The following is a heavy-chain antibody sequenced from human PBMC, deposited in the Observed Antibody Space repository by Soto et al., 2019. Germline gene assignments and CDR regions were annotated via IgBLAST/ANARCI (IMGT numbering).Heavy chain of an antibody. CDR2: VSSNSDSR. V-gene: IGHV3-11*01. Sequence: LRLSCAASGFTFSDFFMAWLRQAPGKGLEWLSSVSSNSDSRYYADSIKGRFTISRDNAGNSLYLQLNSLRPEDTAVYYCARVRKVAWFDPWGQGTLVTVSS. CDR3: ARVRKVAWFDP. J-gene: IGHJ5*02. CDR1: GFTFSDFF.